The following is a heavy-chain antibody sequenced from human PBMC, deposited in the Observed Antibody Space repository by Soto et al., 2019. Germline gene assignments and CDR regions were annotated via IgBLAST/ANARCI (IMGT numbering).Heavy chain of an antibody. Sequence: GGSLRLSCAASGFTFSSYWMHWVRQAPGKGLVWVSRINSDGSSTSYADSVKGRFTISRDNAKNTLYLQMNSLRAEDTAVYYCARDGHRDYDFWSGYYTDAFDIWGQWTMVTDSS. CDR2: INSDGSST. CDR3: ARDGHRDYDFWSGYYTDAFDI. V-gene: IGHV3-74*01. CDR1: GFTFSSYW. J-gene: IGHJ3*02. D-gene: IGHD3-3*01.